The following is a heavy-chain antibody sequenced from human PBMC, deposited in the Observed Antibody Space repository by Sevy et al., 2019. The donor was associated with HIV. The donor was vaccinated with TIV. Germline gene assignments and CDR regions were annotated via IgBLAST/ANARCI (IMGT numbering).Heavy chain of an antibody. CDR3: ARNNCSITNCYMGDVFDI. CDR2: ISGISNYI. V-gene: IGHV3-21*01. CDR1: GFTFSSYS. D-gene: IGHD2-2*02. Sequence: GGSLRLSCAASGFTFSSYSMNWVRQAPGKGLEWVSSISGISNYIYYADSMKGRSTVSRDNARNSLYLQMNSLRAEDTAVYYCARNNCSITNCYMGDVFDIWGLGTMVTVSS. J-gene: IGHJ3*02.